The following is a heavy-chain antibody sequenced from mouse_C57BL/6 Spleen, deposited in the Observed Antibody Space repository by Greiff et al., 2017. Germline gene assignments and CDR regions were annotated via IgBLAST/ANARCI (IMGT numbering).Heavy chain of an antibody. D-gene: IGHD2-5*01. V-gene: IGHV3-5*01. CDR3: AREGGYYSNFYFDY. J-gene: IGHJ2*01. CDR1: GISITTGNYR. CDR2: IYYSGTI. Sequence: ESGPGLVKPSQTVFLTCTVTGISITTGNYRWSWIRQFPGNKLEWIGYIYYSGTITYNPSLTSRTTITRDTPKNQFFLEMNSLTAEDTATYYCAREGGYYSNFYFDYWGQGTTLTVSS.